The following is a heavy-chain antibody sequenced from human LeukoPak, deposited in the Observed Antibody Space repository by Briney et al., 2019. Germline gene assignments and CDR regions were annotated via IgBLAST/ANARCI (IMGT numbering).Heavy chain of an antibody. J-gene: IGHJ5*02. D-gene: IGHD6-25*01. CDR1: GYNFTTYW. CDR2: IYPRDSQI. CDR3: ARHTKRPQAGWFDP. V-gene: IGHV5-51*01. Sequence: GESLKISCKASGYNFTTYWIGWVRQMPAKGLEYMGIIYPRDSQIRYSPSFQGQVTISADKSISTAYLQWTSLKASDTAIYYCARHTKRPQAGWFDPWGQGTLVTVSS.